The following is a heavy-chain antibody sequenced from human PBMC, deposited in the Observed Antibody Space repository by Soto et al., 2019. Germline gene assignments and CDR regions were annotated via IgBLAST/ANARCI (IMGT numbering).Heavy chain of an antibody. CDR3: ARARGTYSLIDF. D-gene: IGHD1-26*01. Sequence: WTWIRQHPGKGLEWIGSISYSGTTYYNPSLKSRVTISVDTSENQFSLKPKSVTAADTAVYYCARARGTYSLIDFWGQGTLVTVSS. V-gene: IGHV4-31*02. CDR2: ISYSGTT. J-gene: IGHJ4*02.